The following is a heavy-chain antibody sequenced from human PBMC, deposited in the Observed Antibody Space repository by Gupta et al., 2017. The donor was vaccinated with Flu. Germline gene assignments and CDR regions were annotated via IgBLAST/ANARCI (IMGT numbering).Heavy chain of an antibody. CDR3: AGHRLRWDAFDI. J-gene: IGHJ3*02. CDR1: GFTFSSYS. D-gene: IGHD4-23*01. CDR2: ISSSSSYI. V-gene: IGHV3-21*01. Sequence: EVQLVESGGGLVKPGGSLRLSCAASGFTFSSYSMNWVRQAPGKGLEWVSSISSSSSYIYYADSVKGRFTISRDNAKNSLYLQMNSLRAEDTAVYYCAGHRLRWDAFDIWGQGTMVTVSS.